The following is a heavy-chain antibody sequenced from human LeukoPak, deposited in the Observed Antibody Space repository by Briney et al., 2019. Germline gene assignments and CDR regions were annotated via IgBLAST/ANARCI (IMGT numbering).Heavy chain of an antibody. Sequence: SETLSLTCTVSGVSISSSYISCYYWSWIRQPPGKGLEWIGYIYTSWSTKDIPSLKSRVTISGDTSKTQFSLKLSSVTAADTAVYYCVRHRRDYDVLTGYTHLYFDLWGRGTLVTVSS. V-gene: IGHV4-4*09. CDR1: GVSISSSYISCYY. CDR3: VRHRRDYDVLTGYTHLYFDL. D-gene: IGHD3-9*01. J-gene: IGHJ2*01. CDR2: IYTSWST.